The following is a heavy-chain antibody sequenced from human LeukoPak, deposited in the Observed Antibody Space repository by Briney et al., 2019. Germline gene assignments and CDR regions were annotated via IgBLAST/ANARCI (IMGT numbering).Heavy chain of an antibody. CDR2: INHSGST. CDR1: GGSFNGYY. Sequence: PSETLSLTCAVYGGSFNGYYWSWIRQPPGKGLEWIGEINHSGSTNYNPSLKSRVTISVDTSKNQFSLKLSSVTAADTAVYYCARGRGAAASYYYYYGMDVWGQGTTVTVSS. D-gene: IGHD6-13*01. V-gene: IGHV4-34*01. CDR3: ARGRGAAASYYYYYGMDV. J-gene: IGHJ6*02.